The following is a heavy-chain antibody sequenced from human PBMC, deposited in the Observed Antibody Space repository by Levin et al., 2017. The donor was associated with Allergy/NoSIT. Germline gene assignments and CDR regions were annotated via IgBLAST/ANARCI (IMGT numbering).Heavy chain of an antibody. CDR3: AKGIAVAVNWYFDL. J-gene: IGHJ2*01. V-gene: IGHV3-9*01. CDR2: ISWNSGNI. Sequence: PGESLKISCAASGFTFDDYAMHWVRQAPGKGLEWVSGISWNSGNIGYADSVKGRFTISRDNAKNSLYLQMNSLRDEDTAFYYCAKGIAVAVNWYFDLWGRGTLVTVSS. CDR1: GFTFDDYA. D-gene: IGHD6-19*01.